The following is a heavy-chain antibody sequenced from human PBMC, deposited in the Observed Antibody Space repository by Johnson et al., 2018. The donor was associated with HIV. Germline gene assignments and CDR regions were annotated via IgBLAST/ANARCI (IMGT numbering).Heavy chain of an antibody. V-gene: IGHV3-74*01. CDR2: ISSDGRST. J-gene: IGHJ3*01. D-gene: IGHD1-1*01. Sequence: EQLVESWGGLVQPGGSLILSCAASGFTFSSYWMHWVRQAPGKGLVWVSRISSDGRSTYYADSVKGRCTISRDNARNTMFVQMNSLRAEETAVYYCARSGPNWAFDFWGQGTMVTVSS. CDR3: ARSGPNWAFDF. CDR1: GFTFSSYW.